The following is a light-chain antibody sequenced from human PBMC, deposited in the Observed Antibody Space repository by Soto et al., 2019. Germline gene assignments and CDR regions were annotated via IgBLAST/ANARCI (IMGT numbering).Light chain of an antibody. CDR3: SSYAGSKGSV. CDR1: SSDVGGYNY. CDR2: DVT. Sequence: QSVLTQPPSASGSPGQSVTISCTGTSSDVGGYNYVSWYQQHPGKAPTLMIYDVTKRPSGVPDRFSGSKSGNTASLTVSGLQTEDEADYYCSSYAGSKGSVFGGGTKLTVL. J-gene: IGLJ2*01. V-gene: IGLV2-8*01.